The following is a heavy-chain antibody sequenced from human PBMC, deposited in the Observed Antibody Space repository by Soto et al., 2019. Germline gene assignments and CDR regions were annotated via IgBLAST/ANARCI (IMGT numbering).Heavy chain of an antibody. D-gene: IGHD1-26*01. CDR2: ISGSGGST. V-gene: IGHV3-23*01. CDR3: AKDEVVERGGSYSPASLTSSYFDY. CDR1: GFTFSSYA. J-gene: IGHJ4*02. Sequence: PGGSLRLSCAASGFTFSSYAMSWVRQAPGKGLEWVSAISGSGGSTYYADSVKGRFTISRDNSKNTLYLQMNSLRAEDTAVYYCAKDEVVERGGSYSPASLTSSYFDYWGQGTLVTVSS.